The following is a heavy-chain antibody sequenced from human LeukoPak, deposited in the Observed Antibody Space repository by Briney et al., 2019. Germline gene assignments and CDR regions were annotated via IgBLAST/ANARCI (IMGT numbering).Heavy chain of an antibody. V-gene: IGHV1-69*04. CDR2: IIPIFGIA. J-gene: IGHJ4*02. D-gene: IGHD6-6*01. CDR1: GGTFSSYA. Sequence: GASVKVSCKASGGTFSSYAISWVRQAPGQGLEWMGRIIPIFGIANYAQKFQGRVTITADKSTSTAYMELSSLRSEDTAVYYCARDKYSSSLGDYWGQGTLATVSS. CDR3: ARDKYSSSLGDY.